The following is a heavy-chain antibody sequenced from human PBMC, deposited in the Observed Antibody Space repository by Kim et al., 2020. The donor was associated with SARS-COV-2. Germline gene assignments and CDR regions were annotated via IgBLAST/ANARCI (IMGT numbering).Heavy chain of an antibody. J-gene: IGHJ4*02. Sequence: VKGRFTISRDNSKNTLYLQMNSLRAEDTAVYYCAKDGQVVPAAHGDYFDYWGQGTLVTVSS. V-gene: IGHV3-23*01. CDR3: AKDGQVVPAAHGDYFDY. D-gene: IGHD2-2*01.